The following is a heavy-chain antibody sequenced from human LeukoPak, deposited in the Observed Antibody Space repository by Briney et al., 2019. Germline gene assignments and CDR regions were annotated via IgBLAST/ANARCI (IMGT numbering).Heavy chain of an antibody. D-gene: IGHD5-24*01. CDR3: VRDRDGFYYFDY. Sequence: SETLSLTCTVSGGSIRYYWNWIRQAPGKELEWIGYIYYRGNTNYNPSLKSRLTISVDTSKNQFSLKLSSVTAADTAVYYCVRDRDGFYYFDYWGQGTLVTVSS. V-gene: IGHV4-59*03. CDR1: GGSIRYY. CDR2: IYYRGNT. J-gene: IGHJ4*02.